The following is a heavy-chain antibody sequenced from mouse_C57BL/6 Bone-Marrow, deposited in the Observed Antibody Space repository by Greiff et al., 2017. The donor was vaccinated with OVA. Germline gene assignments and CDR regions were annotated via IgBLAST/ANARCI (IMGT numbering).Heavy chain of an antibody. V-gene: IGHV1-69*01. CDR3: ARGVYYYGSDWYFDV. Sequence: VKLQQPGAELVMPGASVKLSCKASGYTFTSYWMHWVKQRPGQGLEWIGEIDPSDSYTNYNQKFKGKSTLTVDKSSSTAYMQLSSLTSEDSAVYYCARGVYYYGSDWYFDVWGTGTTVTVSS. CDR2: IDPSDSYT. J-gene: IGHJ1*03. CDR1: GYTFTSYW. D-gene: IGHD1-1*01.